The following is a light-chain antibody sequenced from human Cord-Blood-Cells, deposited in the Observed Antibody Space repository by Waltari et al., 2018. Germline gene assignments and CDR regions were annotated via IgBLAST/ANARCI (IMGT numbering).Light chain of an antibody. Sequence: EIVLTQSPPTMSLPPAARPPLHCRASQRVSSYLAWYPQNPGQAPRLLIYDASNRATGSPARFSGSGSGTDFTLTISSLEPEDFAVYYCQQRNNWLTFGGGTKVEIK. CDR1: QRVSSY. CDR3: QQRNNWLT. CDR2: DAS. J-gene: IGKJ4*01. V-gene: IGKV3-11*01.